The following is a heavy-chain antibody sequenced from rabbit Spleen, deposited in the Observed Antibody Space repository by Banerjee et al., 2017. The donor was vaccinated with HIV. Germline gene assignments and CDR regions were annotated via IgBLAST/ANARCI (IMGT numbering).Heavy chain of an antibody. V-gene: IGHV1S40*01. D-gene: IGHD6-1*01. J-gene: IGHJ3*01. CDR2: IAGSSSGFT. CDR3: AREKSGDYGYDL. Sequence: QSLEESGGGLVKPGASLTLTCTASGFSFSSYWMCWVRQAPGKGLEWIACIAGSSSGFTYSATWAKGRFTCSKTSSTTVTLQMTSLTVADTATYFCAREKSGDYGYDLWGQGTLVTVS. CDR1: GFSFSSYW.